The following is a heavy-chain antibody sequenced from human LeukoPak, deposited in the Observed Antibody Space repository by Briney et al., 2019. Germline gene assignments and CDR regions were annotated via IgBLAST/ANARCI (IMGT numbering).Heavy chain of an antibody. V-gene: IGHV4-4*02. J-gene: IGHJ3*02. CDR1: GGPISSINW. Sequence: SETLSLTCAVSGGPISSINWRSSVRQPPGNALEWIGNIFYSGSTSYSPSLKSRVTISLDTSRNQFSLTLNSVTAADTAVYYCAKSNGYSLIDIWGQGTMVTVSS. CDR2: IFYSGST. CDR3: AKSNGYSLIDI. D-gene: IGHD5-12*01.